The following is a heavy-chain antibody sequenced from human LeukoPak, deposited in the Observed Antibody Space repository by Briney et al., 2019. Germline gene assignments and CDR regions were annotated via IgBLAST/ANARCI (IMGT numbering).Heavy chain of an antibody. CDR1: GGTFSSYA. CDR2: IIPIFGTA. D-gene: IGHD3-9*01. CDR3: ARVGYYDILTGYYKEGYFDY. Sequence: ASVKVSCKASGGTFSSYAISWVRQAPGQGLEWMGGIIPIFGTANYAQKFQGRVTITTDESTSTAYMELSSLRSEDTAVYYCARVGYYDILTGYYKEGYFDYWGQGTLVTVSS. V-gene: IGHV1-69*05. J-gene: IGHJ4*02.